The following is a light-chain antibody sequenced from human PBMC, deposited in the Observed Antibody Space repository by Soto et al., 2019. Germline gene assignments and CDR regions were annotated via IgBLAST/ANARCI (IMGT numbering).Light chain of an antibody. J-gene: IGKJ5*01. CDR2: AAS. Sequence: DIQLTQSPSFLSASVGDRVTITCRASQGISSYLAWYQQKPGKAPKLLIYAASTLQSGVPSRFSGSGSGTEFTLTISSPQPEDFANYYCQQLNIYPITFGQGTRLEIK. V-gene: IGKV1-9*01. CDR1: QGISSY. CDR3: QQLNIYPIT.